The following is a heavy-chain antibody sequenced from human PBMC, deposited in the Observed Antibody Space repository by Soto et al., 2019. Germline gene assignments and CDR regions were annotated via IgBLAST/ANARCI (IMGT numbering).Heavy chain of an antibody. V-gene: IGHV4-34*01. D-gene: IGHD5-12*01. CDR3: ASGRWLQARGYYYYYGMDV. CDR2: INHSGST. CDR1: GGSFSGYY. J-gene: IGHJ6*02. Sequence: SETLSLTCAVYGGSFSGYYWSWIRQPPGKGLEWIGEINHSGSTNYNPSLKSRVTISVDTSKNQFSLKLSSVTAADTAVYYCASGRWLQARGYYYYYGMDVWGQGPTGTVSS.